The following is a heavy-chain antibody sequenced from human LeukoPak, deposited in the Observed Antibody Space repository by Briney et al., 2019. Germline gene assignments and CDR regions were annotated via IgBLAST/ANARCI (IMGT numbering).Heavy chain of an antibody. Sequence: GGSLRLSCAASGFSFDECATHWVRQAPGKGLEWVSGISWNSGSIGYADSVKGRFTISRDNAKNSLYLQMNSLRAEDTALYYCAKDIKGKTDYYYYGVDVWGQGTTVTVSS. J-gene: IGHJ6*02. CDR1: GFSFDECA. CDR3: AKDIKGKTDYYYYGVDV. D-gene: IGHD1-1*01. V-gene: IGHV3-9*01. CDR2: ISWNSGSI.